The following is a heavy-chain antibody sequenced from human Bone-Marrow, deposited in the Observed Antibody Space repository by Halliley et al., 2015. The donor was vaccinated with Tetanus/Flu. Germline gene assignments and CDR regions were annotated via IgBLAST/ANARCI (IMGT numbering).Heavy chain of an antibody. CDR3: ARHTLAGAGYYYGTDV. CDR1: GYSFSSYW. D-gene: IGHD3-10*01. V-gene: IGHV5-51*01. J-gene: IGHJ6*02. CDR2: IYPGDSDT. Sequence: QLVQSGAEVRKPGESLNISCKGTGYSFSSYWIGWVRQMPGKGLEWVGIIYPGDSDTRYSPSLRGHVTISADKPISTAYLQWRTLKASDPAIYYCARHTLAGAGYYYGTDVWGQGTTVTVSS.